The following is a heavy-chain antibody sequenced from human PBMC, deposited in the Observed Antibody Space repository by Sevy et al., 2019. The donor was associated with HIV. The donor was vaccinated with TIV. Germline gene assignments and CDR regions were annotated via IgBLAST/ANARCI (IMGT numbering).Heavy chain of an antibody. D-gene: IGHD3-16*01. Sequence: ASVKVSCKASGYTFTSYGISWVRQAPGQGLEWMGWISAYNGNTNYAQKLQGRVTMTTDTSTSTAYMELRSLGSDDTAVYYCARAYTLKGAFDIWGQGTMVTVSS. CDR2: ISAYNGNT. CDR3: ARAYTLKGAFDI. V-gene: IGHV1-18*01. J-gene: IGHJ3*02. CDR1: GYTFTSYG.